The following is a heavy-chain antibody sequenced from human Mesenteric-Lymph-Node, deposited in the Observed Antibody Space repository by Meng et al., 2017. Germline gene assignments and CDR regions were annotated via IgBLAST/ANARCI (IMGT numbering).Heavy chain of an antibody. CDR3: GKTMVRGVIDYYYYGMDV. J-gene: IGHJ6*02. CDR2: ISGSGGST. CDR1: GFIFSSNS. D-gene: IGHD3-10*01. Sequence: GESLKISCAASGFIFSSNSMKWARQAPGKGLEWVSAISGSGGSTYYADSVKGRFTISRDNSKNTLYLQMNSLRAEDTAVYYCGKTMVRGVIDYYYYGMDVWGQGTTVTVSS. V-gene: IGHV3-23*01.